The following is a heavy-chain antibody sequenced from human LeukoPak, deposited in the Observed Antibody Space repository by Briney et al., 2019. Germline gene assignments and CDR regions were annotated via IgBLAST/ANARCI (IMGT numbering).Heavy chain of an antibody. CDR1: GFALSNYA. Sequence: GGSLRLSGVASGFALSNYALTWVRQAPGKGLEGVAVISYDGSEKYYADSVKGRFTISRDNSKNTLYLQMNSLRAEDTAVYYCARDTEGRYYGSGSYYTFDYWGQGILVTVSS. V-gene: IGHV3-30-3*01. J-gene: IGHJ4*02. CDR3: ARDTEGRYYGSGSYYTFDY. D-gene: IGHD3-10*01. CDR2: ISYDGSEK.